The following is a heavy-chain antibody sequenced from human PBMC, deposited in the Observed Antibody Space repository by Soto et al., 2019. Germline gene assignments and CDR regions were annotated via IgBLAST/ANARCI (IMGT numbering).Heavy chain of an antibody. V-gene: IGHV4-39*01. D-gene: IGHD3-9*01. CDR2: IYYSGRT. CDR1: GGSINTTSYY. CDR3: ARRPNVSRYFYGLDV. J-gene: IGHJ6*02. Sequence: QQQLQESGPGLVKPSETLSLACSVSGGSINTTSYYWDWVRQSPGKGLEWIVSIYYSGRTYYNPSLRSRVTISVDASKKEVSLKLTSVTAADTGVYYCARRPNVSRYFYGLDVWGPGTTVTVSS.